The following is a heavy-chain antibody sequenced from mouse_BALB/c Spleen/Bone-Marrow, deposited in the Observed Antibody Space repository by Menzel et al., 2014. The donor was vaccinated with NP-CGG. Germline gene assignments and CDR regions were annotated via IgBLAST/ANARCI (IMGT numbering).Heavy chain of an antibody. Sequence: QVQLQQSGAELVKPGASVKLSCKASGYTFTSYWMHWVKQRPGQGLEWIGEINPSNGRTNYNEKFKSKATLTVVKSSSTAYMQLSSLTSEDSAVYYCARDYDYWYFDVWGAGTTVTVSS. J-gene: IGHJ1*01. CDR2: INPSNGRT. D-gene: IGHD2-4*01. V-gene: IGHV1S81*02. CDR3: ARDYDYWYFDV. CDR1: GYTFTSYW.